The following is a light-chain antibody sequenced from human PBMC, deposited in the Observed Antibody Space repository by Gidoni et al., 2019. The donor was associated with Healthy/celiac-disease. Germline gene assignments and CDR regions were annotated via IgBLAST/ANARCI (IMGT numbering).Light chain of an antibody. Sequence: DIVMTQSPRSLPVTPGEPASISCRSSQSLLHSNVYNYLDWYLQKPGQSPQLLIYLGSNRASGVPDRFSGSGSGTDFTLKISRVEAEDVGVYYCMQALQTPLTFGGGTKVEIK. CDR2: LGS. CDR3: MQALQTPLT. V-gene: IGKV2-28*01. J-gene: IGKJ4*01. CDR1: QSLLHSNVYNY.